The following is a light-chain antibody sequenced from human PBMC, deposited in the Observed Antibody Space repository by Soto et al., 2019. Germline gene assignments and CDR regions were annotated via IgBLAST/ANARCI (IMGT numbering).Light chain of an antibody. Sequence: DIQMTQSPSSLSASAGDRLTITCQASQNIKNYLIWYQQKPGKAPKLLIYDASNLETGLPSRFRGSGSGPNFTFTISSLQPEDIATYYCQQYTHLLTFGGATKVEIK. CDR2: DAS. CDR1: QNIKNY. CDR3: QQYTHLLT. V-gene: IGKV1-33*01. J-gene: IGKJ4*01.